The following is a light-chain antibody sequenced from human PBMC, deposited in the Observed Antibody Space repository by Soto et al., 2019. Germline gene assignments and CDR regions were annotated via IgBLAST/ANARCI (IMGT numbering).Light chain of an antibody. Sequence: PGERVTLSCRASQSVDIDLAWYQQKPGQPPRLLIYGASTRSTDMSGTFSGRGSGTEFTLTISSLRPEDFAVYYCQQYRSWPRTLGQGTKVEMK. CDR3: QQYRSWPRT. CDR1: QSVDID. J-gene: IGKJ1*01. V-gene: IGKV3-15*01. CDR2: GAS.